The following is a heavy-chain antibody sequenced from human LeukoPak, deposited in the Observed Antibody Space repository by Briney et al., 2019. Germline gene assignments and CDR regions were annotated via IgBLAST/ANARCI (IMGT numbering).Heavy chain of an antibody. Sequence: SKTLSLTCTVSDDSMSSYYWNWLRQPPGKGLEWIGYVYYSGGTNYNPSLKSRVTISLDTSKNQFSLKLSSVTAADTAVYYCARRANTAPPYYFDYWGQGTLVTVSS. V-gene: IGHV4-59*01. J-gene: IGHJ4*02. CDR2: VYYSGGT. D-gene: IGHD5-18*01. CDR3: ARRANTAPPYYFDY. CDR1: DDSMSSYY.